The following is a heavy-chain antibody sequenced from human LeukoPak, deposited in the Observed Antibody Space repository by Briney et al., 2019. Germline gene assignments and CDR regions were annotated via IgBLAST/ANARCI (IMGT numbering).Heavy chain of an antibody. CDR1: GGSISSSSYY. J-gene: IGHJ6*03. D-gene: IGHD3-10*01. CDR2: IYYSGST. Sequence: SETLSLTCTVSGGSISSSSYYWGWIRQPPGKGLEWIGSIYYSGSTYYNPSLKSRVTISVDTSKNQFSLKLSSVTAADTAVYYCARTCITMVRGWGWYYYYMDVWGKGTTVTVSS. V-gene: IGHV4-39*07. CDR3: ARTCITMVRGWGWYYYYMDV.